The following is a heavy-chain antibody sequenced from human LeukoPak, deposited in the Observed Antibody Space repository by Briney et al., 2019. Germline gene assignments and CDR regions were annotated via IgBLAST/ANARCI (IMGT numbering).Heavy chain of an antibody. J-gene: IGHJ6*02. Sequence: SVKVSCKASGGTFSSYAISWVRQAPGQGLEWMGGIIPIFGTANYAQKFQGRVTITADESTSTAYMELSSLRSEDTAVYYCATPFRYQRSYYYYGMDVWGQGTTVTVSS. CDR3: ATPFRYQRSYYYYGMDV. CDR1: GGTFSSYA. V-gene: IGHV1-69*13. D-gene: IGHD2-2*01. CDR2: IIPIFGTA.